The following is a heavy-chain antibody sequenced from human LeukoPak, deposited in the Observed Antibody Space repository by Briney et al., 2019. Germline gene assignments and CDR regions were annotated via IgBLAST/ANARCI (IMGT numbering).Heavy chain of an antibody. Sequence: PSETLSLTCTVSGGSISSYYWSWIRQPPGKGREGIGYIDYSGCTNYNPSRNSRITISVGTAKNQFSLKTSSVAAGGTAVYYCARESGGNSIDYWGQGTLVTVSS. J-gene: IGHJ4*02. CDR1: GGSISSYY. CDR3: ARESGGNSIDY. CDR2: IDYSGCT. V-gene: IGHV4-59*01. D-gene: IGHD4-23*01.